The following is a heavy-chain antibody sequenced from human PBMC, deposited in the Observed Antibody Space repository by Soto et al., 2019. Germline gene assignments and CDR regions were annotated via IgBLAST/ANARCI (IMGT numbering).Heavy chain of an antibody. J-gene: IGHJ6*02. Sequence: QVQLVESGGGVVQPGRSLRLSCAASGFTFSSYGMHWVRQAPGKGLEWVAVILYDGNKKYYADSVEGRFTISRDNSKNTLYLQMDSLRAEDTAVYYCAKDEVLVEVVARDYYGMDVWGQGTTVTVSS. CDR3: AKDEVLVEVVARDYYGMDV. D-gene: IGHD2-15*01. CDR2: ILYDGNKK. V-gene: IGHV3-30*18. CDR1: GFTFSSYG.